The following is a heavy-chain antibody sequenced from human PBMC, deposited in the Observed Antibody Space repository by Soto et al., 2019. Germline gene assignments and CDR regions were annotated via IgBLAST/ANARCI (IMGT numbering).Heavy chain of an antibody. J-gene: IGHJ4*02. CDR3: AREMTGTTSD. Sequence: QVQLVESGGGVVQPGRSLRLSCAASGFTFSSYAMHWVRQAPGKGLEWVAVISYDGSNKYYADSVKGRFTISRDNSKNALYLQMNSLRAEDTAVYYCAREMTGTTSDLGQGTLVTVSS. CDR1: GFTFSSYA. D-gene: IGHD1-1*01. CDR2: ISYDGSNK. V-gene: IGHV3-30-3*01.